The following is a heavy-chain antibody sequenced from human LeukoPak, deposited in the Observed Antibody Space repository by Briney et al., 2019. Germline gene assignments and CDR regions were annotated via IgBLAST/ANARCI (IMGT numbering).Heavy chain of an antibody. Sequence: GGSLRLSCAASGFSFRSHAMSWVRQAPGKGLEWVSSITSSGESTYYADSGKGRFTISRDNSKNTLYLQMNSLRADDTAVYYGAKDRPNYYGSDGNYYKRDGDYWGQGTLVTVSS. CDR2: ITSSGEST. J-gene: IGHJ4*02. CDR3: AKDRPNYYGSDGNYYKRDGDY. CDR1: GFSFRSHA. V-gene: IGHV3-23*01. D-gene: IGHD3-10*01.